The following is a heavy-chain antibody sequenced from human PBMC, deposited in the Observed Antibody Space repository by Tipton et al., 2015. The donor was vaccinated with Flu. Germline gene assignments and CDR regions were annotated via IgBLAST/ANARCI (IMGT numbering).Heavy chain of an antibody. CDR3: ARGPRGDTAMVSLGY. Sequence: TLSLTCSVSGYSITSGYYWGWFRQPPGKGLEWIGSISHGGGTYTNPSLKGRVVLSVDASMSKNEFSLTMTSVTASDTAVYYCARGPRGDTAMVSLGYWGPGIPVTVSS. CDR2: ISHGGGT. V-gene: IGHV4-38-2*02. J-gene: IGHJ4*01. CDR1: GYSITSGYY. D-gene: IGHD5-18*01.